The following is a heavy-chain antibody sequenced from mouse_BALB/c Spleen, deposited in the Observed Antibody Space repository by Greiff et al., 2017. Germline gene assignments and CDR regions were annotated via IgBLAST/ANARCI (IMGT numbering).Heavy chain of an antibody. CDR1: GFTFSSYT. Sequence: DVKLVESGGGLVQPGGSLKLSCAASGFTFSSYTMSWVRQTPEKRLEWVAYISNGGGSTYYPDTVKGRFTISRDNAKNTLYLQMSSLKSEDTAMYYCARQPAKGNYFDYWGQGTTLTVSS. CDR3: ARQPAKGNYFDY. V-gene: IGHV5-12-2*01. J-gene: IGHJ2*01. CDR2: ISNGGGST.